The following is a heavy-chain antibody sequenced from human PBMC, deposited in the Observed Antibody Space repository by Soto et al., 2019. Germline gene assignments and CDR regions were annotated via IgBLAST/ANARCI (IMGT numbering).Heavy chain of an antibody. CDR1: GYTFTSYG. D-gene: IGHD4-4*01. Sequence: QVQLVQSGAEVKKPGASVKVSCKASGYTFTSYGISWVRQAPGQGLEWMGWISAYNGNTNYAQKLQGRVTMTTDTSTSTADMELRSLRSDDTAVYYCARSHPHYYRLQCYFDYWGQGTLVTVSS. CDR3: ARSHPHYYRLQCYFDY. J-gene: IGHJ4*02. CDR2: ISAYNGNT. V-gene: IGHV1-18*01.